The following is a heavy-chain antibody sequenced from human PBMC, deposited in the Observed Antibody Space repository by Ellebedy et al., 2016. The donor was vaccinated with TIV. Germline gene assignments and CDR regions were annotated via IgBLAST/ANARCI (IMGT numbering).Heavy chain of an antibody. V-gene: IGHV1-18*01. D-gene: IGHD4-17*01. CDR2: ISAYNGDT. CDR1: GYTFTSYA. CDR3: ATSYGDYGH. J-gene: IGHJ4*02. Sequence: AASVKVSCKTSGYTFTSYAISWARQAPGQGLEWMEWISAYNGDTIYAHHFKGRLIMTTDTSTATAFMKLRSLTSDDTAVYYCATSYGDYGHWGQGTLVAVSS.